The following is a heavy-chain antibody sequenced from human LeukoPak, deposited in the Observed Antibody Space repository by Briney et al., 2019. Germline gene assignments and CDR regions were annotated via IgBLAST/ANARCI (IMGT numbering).Heavy chain of an antibody. J-gene: IGHJ6*04. CDR2: ISGSGDRT. CDR3: AELGITMIGGV. V-gene: IGHV3-23*01. Sequence: TGGSLRLSCAASGFTFNSYAMSWVRQAPGKGLEWVSAISGSGDRTFYADSVKGRLTISRDNAKNSLYLQMNSLRAEDTAVYYCAELGITMIGGVWGKGTTVTISS. D-gene: IGHD3-10*02. CDR1: GFTFNSYA.